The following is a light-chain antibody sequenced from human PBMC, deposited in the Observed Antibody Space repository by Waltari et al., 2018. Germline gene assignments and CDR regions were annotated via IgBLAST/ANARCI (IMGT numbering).Light chain of an antibody. CDR2: QDS. J-gene: IGLJ2*01. CDR3: QAWDSSTVV. CDR1: KSGYNY. Sequence: SYELTQPPSVSVSPGPTASITCPGDKSGYNYACWYQQKPGQSPVLVIYQDSKRPSGIPERFSGSNSGNTATLTISGTQAMDEADYYCQAWDSSTVVFGGGTKLTVL. V-gene: IGLV3-1*01.